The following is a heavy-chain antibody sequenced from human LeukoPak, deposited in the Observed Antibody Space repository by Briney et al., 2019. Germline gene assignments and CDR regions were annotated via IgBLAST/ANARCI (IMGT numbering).Heavy chain of an antibody. CDR3: ARVTSDY. V-gene: IGHV3-30*01. Sequence: GGSLRLSCAASGFTFSSYAMHWVRQAPGKGLEWVAVISYDGSNKYYADSVKGRFTIFRDNSKNTLYLQMNSLRAEDTAVYYCARVTSDYWGQGTLVTVSS. CDR2: ISYDGSNK. J-gene: IGHJ4*02. CDR1: GFTFSSYA.